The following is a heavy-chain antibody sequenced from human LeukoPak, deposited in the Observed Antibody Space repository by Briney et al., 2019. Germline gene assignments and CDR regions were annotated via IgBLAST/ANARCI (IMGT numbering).Heavy chain of an antibody. CDR1: GFIFSHYG. CDR3: AREELGSSLGFDP. Sequence: PGGSLRLSCEASGFIFSHYGMHWVRQPPGKGLEWVAVISFDGSNKYYADSVKGRFTISRDNSKNTLYLQMNSLRAEDTAVYYCAREELGSSLGFDPWGQGTLVTVSS. V-gene: IGHV3-30*03. CDR2: ISFDGSNK. D-gene: IGHD3-16*01. J-gene: IGHJ5*02.